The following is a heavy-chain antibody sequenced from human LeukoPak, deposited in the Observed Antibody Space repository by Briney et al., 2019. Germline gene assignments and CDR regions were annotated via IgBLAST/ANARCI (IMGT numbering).Heavy chain of an antibody. CDR2: INHSGST. V-gene: IGHV4-34*01. Sequence: SETLSLTCAVYGGSLGGYYWSWIRQPPGKGLEWIGEINHSGSTNYNPSLKSRVTISVDTSMDQLSLKLSSVTAADTAVYYCARGEDWGQGTLVTVSS. J-gene: IGHJ4*02. CDR1: GGSLGGYY. CDR3: ARGED.